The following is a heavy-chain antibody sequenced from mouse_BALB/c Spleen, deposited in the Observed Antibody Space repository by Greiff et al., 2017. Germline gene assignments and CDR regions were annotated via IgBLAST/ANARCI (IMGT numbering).Heavy chain of an antibody. CDR1: GFNIKDTY. J-gene: IGHJ1*01. CDR3: ASLSGSWYFDV. Sequence: EVKLQESGAELVKPGASVKLSCTASGFNIKDTYMHWVKQRPEQGLEWIGRIDPANGNTKYDPKFQGKATITADTSSNTAYLQLSSLTSEDTAVYCCASLSGSWYFDVWGEGTTVTVSS. CDR2: IDPANGNT. V-gene: IGHV14-3*02.